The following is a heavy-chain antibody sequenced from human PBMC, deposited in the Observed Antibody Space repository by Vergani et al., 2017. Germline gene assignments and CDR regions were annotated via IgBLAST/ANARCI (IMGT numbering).Heavy chain of an antibody. Sequence: QVQLQESGPGLVKPSETLSLTCTVSGGPISSYYWSWIRQPPGKGLEWIGYIYYSGSTNYNPSLKSRVTISVDTSKNQFSLKLSSVTAADTAVYYCARVGLHDYGDYGNWFDPWGQGTLVTVSS. D-gene: IGHD4-17*01. CDR2: IYYSGST. J-gene: IGHJ5*02. V-gene: IGHV4-59*01. CDR1: GGPISSYY. CDR3: ARVGLHDYGDYGNWFDP.